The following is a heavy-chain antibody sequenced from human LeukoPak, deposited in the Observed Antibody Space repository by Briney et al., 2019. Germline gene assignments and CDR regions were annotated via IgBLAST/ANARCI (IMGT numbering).Heavy chain of an antibody. J-gene: IGHJ5*02. CDR3: ARGVLWFGELLDWFDP. V-gene: IGHV4-4*02. Sequence: SETLSLTCAVSGGSISSSNWWSWVRQPPGKGLEWIGEIYHSGSTNYNPSLKSRVTISVDKSKNQFSLKLSSVTAADTAVYYCARGVLWFGELLDWFDPWGQGTLVTVSS. CDR2: IYHSGST. D-gene: IGHD3-10*01. CDR1: GGSISSSNW.